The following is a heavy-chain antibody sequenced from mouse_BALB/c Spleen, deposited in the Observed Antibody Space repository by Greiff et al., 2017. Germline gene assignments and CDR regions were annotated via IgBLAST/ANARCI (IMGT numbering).Heavy chain of an antibody. CDR1: GFTFSSYG. CDR3: ARDGNYGDAMDY. J-gene: IGHJ4*01. V-gene: IGHV5-6-3*01. CDR2: INSNGGST. Sequence: EVKVVESGGGLVQPGGSLKLSCAASGFTFSSYGMSWVRQTPDKRLELVATINSNGGSTYYPDSVKGRFTISRDNAKNTLYLQMSSLKSEDTAMYYCARDGNYGDAMDYWGQGTSVTVSS. D-gene: IGHD2-1*01.